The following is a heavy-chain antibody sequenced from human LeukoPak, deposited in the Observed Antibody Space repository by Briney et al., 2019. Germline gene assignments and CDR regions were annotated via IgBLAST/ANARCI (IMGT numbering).Heavy chain of an antibody. CDR2: TYYRSKWYN. CDR1: GDSVSSNSAA. V-gene: IGHV6-1*01. J-gene: IGHJ5*01. CDR3: ARAAGYSSGWSDS. D-gene: IGHD2-15*01. Sequence: SQTLSLTCGISGDSVSSNSAAWNWIRQSPSRGLEWLGRTYYRSKWYNDYAGSVKSRITINPDTSKNQFSLQLNSVTPEDTAVYFCARAAGYSSGWSDSWGQGTLVTVSS.